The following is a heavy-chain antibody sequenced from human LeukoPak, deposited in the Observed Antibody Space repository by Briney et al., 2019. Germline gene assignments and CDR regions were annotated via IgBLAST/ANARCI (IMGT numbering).Heavy chain of an antibody. J-gene: IGHJ4*02. V-gene: IGHV3-30*03. Sequence: PGGSLRLSCAASGFTFATYGMHWRRQPPGGGLEWVAVISYDGTNTYYADSVRGRFTISRDNSKNTLYLQMNSLRGEDTAVYYCALPTAHNSGWYAIFDYWGQGTLVTVSS. CDR3: ALPTAHNSGWYAIFDY. D-gene: IGHD6-19*01. CDR2: ISYDGTNT. CDR1: GFTFATYG.